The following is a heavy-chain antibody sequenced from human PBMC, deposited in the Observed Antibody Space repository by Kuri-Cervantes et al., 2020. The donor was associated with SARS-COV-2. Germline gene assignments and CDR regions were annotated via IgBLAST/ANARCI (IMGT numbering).Heavy chain of an antibody. CDR2: MNPNSGNT. CDR3: ARRFYGSSWYNYYYYGMDV. D-gene: IGHD6-13*01. J-gene: IGHJ6*02. Sequence: GGSLRLSCKASGYTFTSYDINWVRQATGKGLEWMGWMNPNSGNTGYAQKFQGRVTMTRNTSISTAYMELSSLRSEDTAVYYCARRFYGSSWYNYYYYGMDVWGQGTTVTVSS. CDR1: GYTFTSYD. V-gene: IGHV1-8*01.